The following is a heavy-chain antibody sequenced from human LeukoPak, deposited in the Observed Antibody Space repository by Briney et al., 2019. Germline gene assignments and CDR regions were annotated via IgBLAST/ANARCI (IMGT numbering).Heavy chain of an antibody. V-gene: IGHV1-69*13. CDR1: GYTFTSYG. CDR3: ARAHITIFGVVDYGMDV. D-gene: IGHD3-3*01. J-gene: IGHJ6*02. Sequence: SVTVSCTASGYTFTSYGISWVRQAPGQGLEWMGGIIPIFGTANYAQKFQGRVTITADESTSTAYMELSSLRSEDTAVYYCARAHITIFGVVDYGMDVWGQGTTVTVSS. CDR2: IIPIFGTA.